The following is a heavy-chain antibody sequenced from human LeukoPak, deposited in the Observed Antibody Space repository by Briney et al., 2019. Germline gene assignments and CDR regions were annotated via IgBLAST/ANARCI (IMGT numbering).Heavy chain of an antibody. CDR2: ISSSSSYI. Sequence: GGSLRLSCAASGFTFGSYSMNWVRQAPGKGLEWVSSISSSSSYIYYADSVKGRFTISRDNAKNSLYLQMNSLRAEDTAVYYCARDQIVVVVAADYYYYGMDVWGQGTTVTVSS. V-gene: IGHV3-21*01. CDR3: ARDQIVVVVAADYYYYGMDV. D-gene: IGHD2-15*01. J-gene: IGHJ6*02. CDR1: GFTFGSYS.